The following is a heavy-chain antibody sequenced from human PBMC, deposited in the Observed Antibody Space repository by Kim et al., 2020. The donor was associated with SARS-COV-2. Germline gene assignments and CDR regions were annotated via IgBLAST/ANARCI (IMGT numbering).Heavy chain of an antibody. J-gene: IGHJ4*02. Sequence: GGSLGLSCTASGFTFSDHYMDWVRQAPGKGLEWVGRIGKKGDSYTTTYAASVTGRFTVSRDDSRNSLFLQMNSLKTEDTAVYYCARNTEGVGDYWGQGT. CDR1: GFTFSDHY. CDR3: ARNTEGVGDY. CDR2: IGKKGDSYTT. V-gene: IGHV3-72*01. D-gene: IGHD5-18*01.